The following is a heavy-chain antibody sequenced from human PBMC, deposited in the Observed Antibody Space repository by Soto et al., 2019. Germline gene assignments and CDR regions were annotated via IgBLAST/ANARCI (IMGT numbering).Heavy chain of an antibody. CDR1: GGSFSPNY. D-gene: IGHD6-13*01. CDR2: IYHGGSI. J-gene: IGHJ4*02. V-gene: IGHV4-59*04. CDR3: ARYTSSWYLDS. Sequence: SETLSLTCTVSGGSFSPNYWAWIRQPPGKGLEWIASIYHGGSIFYNPSLQSRATISIDTSKNQFSLQLSSLTPEDTAVYYCARYTSSWYLDSWGQGTLVTVSS.